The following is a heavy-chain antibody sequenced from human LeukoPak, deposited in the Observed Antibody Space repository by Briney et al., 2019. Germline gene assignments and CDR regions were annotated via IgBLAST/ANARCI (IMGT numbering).Heavy chain of an antibody. CDR3: ARIIYDFWSGYLSAFDI. Sequence: SETLSLTCADYGGSFSGYYWSWIRQPPGKGLEWIGEINHSGSTNYNPSLKSRVTISVDTSKNQFSLKLSSVTAADTAVYYCARIIYDFWSGYLSAFDIWGQGTMVTVSS. V-gene: IGHV4-34*01. CDR2: INHSGST. D-gene: IGHD3-3*01. CDR1: GGSFSGYY. J-gene: IGHJ3*02.